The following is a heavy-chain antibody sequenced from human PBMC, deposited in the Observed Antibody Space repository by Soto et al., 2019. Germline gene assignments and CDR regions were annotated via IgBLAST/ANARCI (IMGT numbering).Heavy chain of an antibody. D-gene: IGHD3-10*01. CDR1: GFTFSSYA. V-gene: IGHV3-30*18. J-gene: IGHJ4*02. CDR3: AKDRGSGSYFGPDY. CDR2: ISYDGSNK. Sequence: QVQLVESGGGVVQPGRSLRLSCVASGFTFSSYAIHWVRQAPGKGLEWVTVISYDGSNKYYADSVKGRFSISRDNSKNTLYLQMDSLRAEDTAVYYCAKDRGSGSYFGPDYWGQGTLVTVSS.